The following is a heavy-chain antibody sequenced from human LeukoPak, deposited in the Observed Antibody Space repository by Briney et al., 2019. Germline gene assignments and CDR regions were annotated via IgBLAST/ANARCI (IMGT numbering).Heavy chain of an antibody. CDR2: IKQDGSEK. V-gene: IGHV3-7*01. J-gene: IGHJ4*02. D-gene: IGHD3-16*01. CDR3: ARDGYYDYVWGFDY. Sequence: GGSLRLSCAASGFTFSNYWMSWVRQAPGKGLEWVANIKQDGSEKYYVDSVKGRFTISRDNAKNSLYLQMNSLRAEDTAVYYCARDGYYDYVWGFDYWGQGTLVTVSS. CDR1: GFTFSNYW.